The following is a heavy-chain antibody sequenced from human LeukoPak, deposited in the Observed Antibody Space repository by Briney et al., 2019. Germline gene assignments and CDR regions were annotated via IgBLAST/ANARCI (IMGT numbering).Heavy chain of an antibody. D-gene: IGHD1-26*01. V-gene: IGHV3-21*01. CDR2: ISSSSSYI. Sequence: GGSLRLSCAASGFTVSRNYMTWVRQAPGKGLEWVSSISSSSSYIYYADSVKGRFTISRDNAKNSLYLQMNSLRAEDTAVYYCARDPGSVGATYWGQGTLVTVSS. CDR1: GFTVSRNY. CDR3: ARDPGSVGATY. J-gene: IGHJ4*02.